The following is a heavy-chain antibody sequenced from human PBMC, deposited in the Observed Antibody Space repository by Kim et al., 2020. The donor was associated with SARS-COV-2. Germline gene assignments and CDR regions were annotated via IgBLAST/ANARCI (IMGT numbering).Heavy chain of an antibody. Sequence: GSQKYYVDSAKGRFTISRDNDKNSVYLQMNSLRGEDTAVYYCARGRGVDYWGQGTLVTVSS. V-gene: IGHV3-7*04. CDR2: GSQK. CDR3: ARGRGVDY. J-gene: IGHJ4*02.